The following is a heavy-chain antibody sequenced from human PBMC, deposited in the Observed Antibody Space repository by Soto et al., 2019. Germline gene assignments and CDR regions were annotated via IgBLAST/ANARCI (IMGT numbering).Heavy chain of an antibody. CDR2: INDDGRRT. J-gene: IGHJ4*02. V-gene: IGHV3-74*01. CDR3: ARRHRPSYTSDY. CDR1: GFTFSSYW. Sequence: EVQPVESGGGLVQPGGSLRLSCAASGFTFSSYWMHWVRQAPGKGLEWVSRINDDGRRTSYADSVKGRFTISRDNAKNTLYLQMNSLRYDDTAIYYCARRHRPSYTSDYWGQGTLVTVSS. D-gene: IGHD4-4*01.